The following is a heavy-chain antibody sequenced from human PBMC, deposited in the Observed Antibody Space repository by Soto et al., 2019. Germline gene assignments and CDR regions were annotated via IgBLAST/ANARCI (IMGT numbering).Heavy chain of an antibody. J-gene: IGHJ5*02. V-gene: IGHV4-30-2*01. CDR1: GGSISSGGYS. CDR2: IYHSGST. D-gene: IGHD3-22*01. CDR3: ARGEDYYDSSGYYYNWFDP. Sequence: TLSLTCAVSGGSISSGGYSWSWIRQPPGKGLEWIGYIYHSGSTYYNPSLKSRVTISVDRSKNQFSLKLSSVTAADTAVYYCARGEDYYDSSGYYYNWFDPWGQGTLVTVSS.